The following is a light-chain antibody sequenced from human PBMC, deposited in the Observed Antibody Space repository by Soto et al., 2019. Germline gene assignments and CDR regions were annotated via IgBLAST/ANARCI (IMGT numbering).Light chain of an antibody. CDR1: QSVRGS. V-gene: IGKV3-11*01. Sequence: EIVLTQSPATLSLSPGERATLSCRASQSVRGSLAWYQQKPGQAPRLLIYDASNRATGIPARFSGSGSGTEFTLTISSLEPEDFALYYCQQRSSWVYTFGEGTKLEIK. CDR3: QQRSSWVYT. CDR2: DAS. J-gene: IGKJ2*01.